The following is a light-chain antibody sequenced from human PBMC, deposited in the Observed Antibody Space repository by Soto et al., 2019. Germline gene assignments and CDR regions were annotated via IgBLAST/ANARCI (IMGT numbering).Light chain of an antibody. V-gene: IGKV3-15*01. J-gene: IGKJ1*01. Sequence: IVMTQSPATLSVSPGERATLSCRASQSVSNNLAWYQQKPGQAPRLLIYGASTRATGIPARFSGRGSGTEFTLTISSLQSEDFATYYCQQYNSFIWTFGQGTKVDI. CDR2: GAS. CDR1: QSVSNN. CDR3: QQYNSFIWT.